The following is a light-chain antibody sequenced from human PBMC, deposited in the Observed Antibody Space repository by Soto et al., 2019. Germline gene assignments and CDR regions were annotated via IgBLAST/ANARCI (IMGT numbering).Light chain of an antibody. Sequence: VLTQSASVSGSPGQSITIPCTGTSSVVGGYDYVSWYQQHPGKVPKLIIYEVIKRPSGVSHRFSGSKSGNTASLTISGLQTEDEADYYCSSYTTSSALVFGGGTKVTVL. J-gene: IGLJ2*01. V-gene: IGLV2-14*01. CDR3: SSYTTSSALV. CDR2: EVI. CDR1: SSVVGGYDY.